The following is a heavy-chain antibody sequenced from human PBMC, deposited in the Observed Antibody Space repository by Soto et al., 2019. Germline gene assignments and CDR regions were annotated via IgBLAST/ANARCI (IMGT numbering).Heavy chain of an antibody. CDR2: INPNSGGT. J-gene: IGHJ4*02. CDR3: ARPKGGDYYDSSGYYKDYCFDY. D-gene: IGHD3-22*01. V-gene: IGHV1-2*02. Sequence: GASVKVSCKASGYTFTGYYMHWVRQAPGQGLEWMGWINPNSGGTNYAQKFQGRVTLTRDTSISTAYMELSRLRSDDTAVYYCARPKGGDYYDSSGYYKDYCFDYWRQGTLVTVSS. CDR1: GYTFTGYY.